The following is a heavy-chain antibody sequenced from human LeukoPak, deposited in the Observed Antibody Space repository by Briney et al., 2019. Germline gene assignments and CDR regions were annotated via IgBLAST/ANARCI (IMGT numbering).Heavy chain of an antibody. J-gene: IGHJ4*02. CDR2: IKQDGSEK. Sequence: GGSLRLSCAASGFTFSSYGMHWVRQAPGKGLEWVANIKQDGSEKYYVDSVKGRFTISRDNAKNSLYLQMNSLRAEDTAVYYCARARRYLGYCSGGSCYGYFDYWGQGTLVTVSS. D-gene: IGHD2-15*01. CDR1: GFTFSSYG. V-gene: IGHV3-7*01. CDR3: ARARRYLGYCSGGSCYGYFDY.